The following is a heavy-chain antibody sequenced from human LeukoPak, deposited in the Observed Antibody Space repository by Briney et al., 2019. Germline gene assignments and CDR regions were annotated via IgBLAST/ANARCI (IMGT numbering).Heavy chain of an antibody. CDR3: TTSRSGWYYFDY. CDR1: GFTFSSYA. D-gene: IGHD6-19*01. Sequence: GASLRLSCAASGFTFSSYAMNWVRQAPGKGLEWVGRIKSKTDGGTTDYAAPVKGRFTISRDDSKNTLYLQMNSLKTEDTAVYYCTTSRSGWYYFDYWGRGTLVTVSS. V-gene: IGHV3-15*01. CDR2: IKSKTDGGTT. J-gene: IGHJ4*02.